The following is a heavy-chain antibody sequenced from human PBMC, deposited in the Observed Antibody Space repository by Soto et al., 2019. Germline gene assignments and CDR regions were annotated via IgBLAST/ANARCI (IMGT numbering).Heavy chain of an antibody. CDR1: GVSFSSGSYS. CDR3: TSGPIGRVSDI. J-gene: IGHJ3*02. CDR2: IYDRGST. Sequence: QVQLQESGPGLVKPSQTLSLTCTVSGVSFSSGSYSWSWIRQLPVRVLEWMGYIYDRGSTFYRPSLKRRGNILMDRSKNQFSRELNSVTAADTAVYYCTSGPIGRVSDIWGQVTVVTVSS. V-gene: IGHV4-31*03. D-gene: IGHD3-10*01.